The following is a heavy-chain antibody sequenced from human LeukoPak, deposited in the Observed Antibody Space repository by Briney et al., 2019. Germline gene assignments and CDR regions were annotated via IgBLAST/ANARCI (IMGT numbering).Heavy chain of an antibody. CDR3: AREIVGINYMDV. Sequence: SETLSLTCTVSGGSISGTSFSWGWIRQPPGNGLEWIGSIYYRGNTYYNPSLKSRVTISIDTSKNHFSLKLSSVTAADTAVYYCAREIVGINYMDVWGTGTTVTVSS. CDR1: GGSISGTSFS. J-gene: IGHJ6*03. D-gene: IGHD1-14*01. CDR2: IYYRGNT. V-gene: IGHV4-39*07.